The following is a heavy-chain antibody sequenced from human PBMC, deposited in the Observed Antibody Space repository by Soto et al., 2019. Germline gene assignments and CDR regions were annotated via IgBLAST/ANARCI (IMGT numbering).Heavy chain of an antibody. CDR2: IIPIFGTA. D-gene: IGHD6-25*01. CDR3: ARLGRLLSSPYYYYGMDV. J-gene: IGHJ6*02. CDR1: GGTFSSYV. V-gene: IGHV1-69*01. Sequence: QVQLVQSGAEVKKPGSSVKVSCKASGGTFSSYVISWVRQAPGQGLEWMGGIIPIFGTANYAQKFQGRVTITADESTSTAYMELSSLRSEDTAVYYCARLGRLLSSPYYYYGMDVWGQGTTVTVSS.